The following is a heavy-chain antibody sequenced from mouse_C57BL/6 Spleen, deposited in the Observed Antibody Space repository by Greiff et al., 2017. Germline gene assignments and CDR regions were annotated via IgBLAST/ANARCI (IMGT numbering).Heavy chain of an antibody. D-gene: IGHD2-2*01. Sequence: QVQLKQSGAELVKPGASVKISCKASGYAFSSYWMNWVKQRPGKGLEWIGQIYPGDGDTNYNGKFKGKATLTADKSSSTAYMQLSSLTSEDSAVYFGGRGGDGYDVGYFDYWGQGTTLTVSS. CDR1: GYAFSSYW. J-gene: IGHJ2*01. V-gene: IGHV1-80*01. CDR3: GRGGDGYDVGYFDY. CDR2: IYPGDGDT.